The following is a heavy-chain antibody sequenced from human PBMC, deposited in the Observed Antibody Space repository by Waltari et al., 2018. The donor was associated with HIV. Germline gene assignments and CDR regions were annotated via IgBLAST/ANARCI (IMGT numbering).Heavy chain of an antibody. V-gene: IGHV3-64D*06. CDR1: GFTFSSYA. Sequence: CSASGFTFSSYAMHWVRQAPGKGLEYVSAISSNGGSTYYADSVEGRFTISRDNSKNTLYLQMSSLRAEDTAVYYCVKDSLSLLWFGELPTEGGMDVWGQGTTVTVSS. D-gene: IGHD3-10*01. CDR3: VKDSLSLLWFGELPTEGGMDV. J-gene: IGHJ6*02. CDR2: ISSNGGST.